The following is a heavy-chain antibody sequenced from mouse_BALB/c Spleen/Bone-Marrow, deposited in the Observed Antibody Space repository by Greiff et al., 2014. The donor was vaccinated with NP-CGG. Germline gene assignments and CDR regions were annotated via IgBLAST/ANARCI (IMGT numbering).Heavy chain of an antibody. V-gene: IGHV3-6*02. CDR1: GYSITSGYY. CDR3: ARYGNYNAMDY. D-gene: IGHD2-1*01. J-gene: IGHJ4*01. Sequence: SGPGLVKPSQSLSLTCSVTGYSITSGYYWNWIRQFPGNKLEWMGYISYDGSNNYNPSLKNRISITRDTSKNQFFLKLNSVTTEDTATYYCARYGNYNAMDYWGQGTSVTVSS. CDR2: ISYDGSN.